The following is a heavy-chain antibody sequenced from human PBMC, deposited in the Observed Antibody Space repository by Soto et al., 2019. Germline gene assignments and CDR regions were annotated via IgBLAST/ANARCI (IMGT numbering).Heavy chain of an antibody. D-gene: IGHD3-22*01. CDR2: ISSSGDRT. CDR3: ARLPSPNYFDSSGFDY. J-gene: IGHJ4*02. Sequence: EVQLLESGGGLVPPGGSLRLSCAASGFSFSNNPMNWVRQAPGKGLEWVSAISSSGDRTYYADSVKGRFTTSRDNSKNTLYLQINSLRAEDTAVYYCARLPSPNYFDSSGFDYWGQGTLVSVSS. CDR1: GFSFSNNP. V-gene: IGHV3-23*01.